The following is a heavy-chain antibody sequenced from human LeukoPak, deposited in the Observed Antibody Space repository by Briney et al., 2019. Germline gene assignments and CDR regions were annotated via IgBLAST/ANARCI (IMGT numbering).Heavy chain of an antibody. J-gene: IGHJ6*03. CDR2: LSSTGGDT. V-gene: IGHV3-23*01. CDR3: AALTGNYYYYYMDV. CDR1: GFVLSSFA. D-gene: IGHD1-20*01. Sequence: GGSLRRSYTASGFVLSSFAMSWVRQAPGKGREWIATLSSTGGDTYFADSVKGRFTISRYNSKNTLSLQKNSPRAEDTAVYYCAALTGNYYYYYMDVWGKGTTVTVSS.